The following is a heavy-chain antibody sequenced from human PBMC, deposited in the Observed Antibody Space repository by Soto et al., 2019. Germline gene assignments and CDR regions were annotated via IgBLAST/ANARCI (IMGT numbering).Heavy chain of an antibody. Sequence: GGSLRLSCAASGFTFSSYEMNWVRQAPGKGLEWVSYISSSGSTIYYADSVKGRFTISRDNAKNSLYLQMNSLRAEDTAVYYCAREPNTYYDFWSGYSVYYYYMDVWGKGTTVTVSS. V-gene: IGHV3-48*03. J-gene: IGHJ6*03. D-gene: IGHD3-3*01. CDR1: GFTFSSYE. CDR2: ISSSGSTI. CDR3: AREPNTYYDFWSGYSVYYYYMDV.